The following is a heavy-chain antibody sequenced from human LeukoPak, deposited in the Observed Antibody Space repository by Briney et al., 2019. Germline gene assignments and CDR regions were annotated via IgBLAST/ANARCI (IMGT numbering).Heavy chain of an antibody. CDR3: ARAPNWNYAENYYFDS. Sequence: SRTLSLTCTVSGGSISSGPYYWGWIRQPPGKGLEWIGSIYHSGSTYYNPSLKSRVSISVDTSKNQISLKLSSVTAADTAVYYCARAPNWNYAENYYFDSWGQGTLVTVSS. V-gene: IGHV4-39*07. CDR2: IYHSGST. D-gene: IGHD1-7*01. J-gene: IGHJ4*02. CDR1: GGSISSGPYY.